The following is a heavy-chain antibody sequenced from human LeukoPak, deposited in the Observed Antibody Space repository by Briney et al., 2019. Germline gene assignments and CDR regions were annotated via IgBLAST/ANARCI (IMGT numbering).Heavy chain of an antibody. CDR2: ISGSGGST. Sequence: PGGSLRLSCAASGFTFSSYAMSWVRQAPGTGLEWVSAISGSGGSTYYADSVKGRFTISRDNSKNTLYLQMNSLRAEDTAVYYCARAYSSSWYGGAFDSWGQGTMVTVSS. CDR3: ARAYSSSWYGGAFDS. V-gene: IGHV3-23*01. J-gene: IGHJ3*02. D-gene: IGHD6-13*01. CDR1: GFTFSSYA.